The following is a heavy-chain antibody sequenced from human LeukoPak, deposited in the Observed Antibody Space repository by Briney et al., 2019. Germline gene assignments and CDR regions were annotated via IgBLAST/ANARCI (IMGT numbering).Heavy chain of an antibody. J-gene: IGHJ5*02. CDR3: ARELAGLRYFDWLPYNWFDP. CDR1: GGSISSGSYY. V-gene: IGHV4-61*02. Sequence: SETLSLTCTVSGGSISSGSYYWSWIRQPAGKGLEWIGRIYTSGSTNYNPSLKSRVTISVDTSKNQFSLKLSSVTAADTAVYYCARELAGLRYFDWLPYNWFDPWGQGTLVTVSS. CDR2: IYTSGST. D-gene: IGHD3-9*01.